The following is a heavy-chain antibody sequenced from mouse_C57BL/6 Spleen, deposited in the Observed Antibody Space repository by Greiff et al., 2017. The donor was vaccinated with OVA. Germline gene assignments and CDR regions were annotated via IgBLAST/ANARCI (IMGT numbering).Heavy chain of an antibody. Sequence: DVKLVESGPGLVKPSQSLSLTCSVTGYSITSGYYWNWIRQFPGNKLEWMGYISYDGSNNYNPSLKNRISIARDTSKNQFFLKLNSVTTEDTATYYCARWLLNYAMDYWGQGTSVTVSS. D-gene: IGHD2-3*01. CDR2: ISYDGSN. CDR1: GYSITSGYY. CDR3: ARWLLNYAMDY. J-gene: IGHJ4*01. V-gene: IGHV3-6*01.